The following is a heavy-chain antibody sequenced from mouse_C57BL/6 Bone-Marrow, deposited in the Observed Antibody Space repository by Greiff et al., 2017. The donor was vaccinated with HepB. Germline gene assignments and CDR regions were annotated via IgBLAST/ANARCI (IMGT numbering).Heavy chain of an antibody. V-gene: IGHV1-81*01. CDR2: IYPRSGNT. CDR3: AMEANWYYFDY. J-gene: IGHJ2*01. CDR1: GYTFTSYG. D-gene: IGHD4-1*01. Sequence: VQLQESGAELARPGASVKLSCKASGYTFTSYGISWVKQRTGQGLEWIGEIYPRSGNTYYNEKFKGKATLTADKSSSTAYMELRSLTSEDSAVYFCAMEANWYYFDYWGQGTTLTVSS.